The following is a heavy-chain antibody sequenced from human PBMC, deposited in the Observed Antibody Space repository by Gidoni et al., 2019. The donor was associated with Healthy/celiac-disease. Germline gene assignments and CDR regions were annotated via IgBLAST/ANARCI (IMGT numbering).Heavy chain of an antibody. CDR1: GYTFTSYS. D-gene: IGHD3-3*01. Sequence: QVQLVQSGAAVKKPGASVKVSCKASGYTFTSYSMHWVRQAPGQRLEWMGWINAGNGNTKYSQKFQGRVTITRDTSASTAYMELSSLRSEDTAVYYCARSYDFWSGYYTGDPLFDYWGQGTLVTVSS. CDR2: INAGNGNT. CDR3: ARSYDFWSGYYTGDPLFDY. J-gene: IGHJ4*02. V-gene: IGHV1-3*01.